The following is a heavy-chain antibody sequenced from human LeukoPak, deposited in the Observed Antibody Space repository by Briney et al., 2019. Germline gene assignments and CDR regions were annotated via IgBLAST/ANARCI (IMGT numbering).Heavy chain of an antibody. V-gene: IGHV4-59*01. D-gene: IGHD4-23*01. CDR3: ARESGMTMVVTDAFDI. CDR2: IYYSGST. J-gene: IGHJ3*02. CDR1: GGSISSYY. Sequence: SETLSLTCTVSGGSISSYYWSWIRQPPGKGLEWIGYIYYSGSTNYNPSLKSRVTISVDTSKNQFSLKLSSVTAAGTAVYYCARESGMTMVVTDAFDIWGQGTMVTVSS.